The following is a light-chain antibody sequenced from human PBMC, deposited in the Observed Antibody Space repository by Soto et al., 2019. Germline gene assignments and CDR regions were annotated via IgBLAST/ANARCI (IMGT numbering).Light chain of an antibody. Sequence: DIQMTQSPSSVSASVGDRGTITCRASQGISSCLAWYQQKPVKATKLLIYAASSLQSGVPSRFSGSGSGTDFTLTISSLQPEDFATYYCQQANSCPLTFGPGTKVDIK. J-gene: IGKJ3*01. V-gene: IGKV1D-12*01. CDR1: QGISSC. CDR3: QQANSCPLT. CDR2: AAS.